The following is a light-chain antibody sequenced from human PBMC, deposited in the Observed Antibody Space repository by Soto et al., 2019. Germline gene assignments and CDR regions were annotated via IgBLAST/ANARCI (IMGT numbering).Light chain of an antibody. Sequence: DIQMTQSPSTLSASVGDRVTITCRASPSISSWLAWYQQKPGKAPQLLIYDASRLESGAPSRFSGSGSGTECTLTISSLQPHDFANYYCQQYNSYPRTFGQGTKVEIK. CDR3: QQYNSYPRT. J-gene: IGKJ1*01. CDR2: DAS. V-gene: IGKV1-5*01. CDR1: PSISSW.